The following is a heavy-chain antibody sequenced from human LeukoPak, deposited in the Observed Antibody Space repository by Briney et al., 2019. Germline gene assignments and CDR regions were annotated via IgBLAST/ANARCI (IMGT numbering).Heavy chain of an antibody. J-gene: IGHJ5*02. CDR1: GGSISSGSYY. D-gene: IGHD5-12*01. V-gene: IGHV4-61*01. CDR2: IYYSGST. CDR3: ARDQDIVATGWFDP. Sequence: SQTLSLTCTVSGGSISSGSYYWSWIRQPPGKGLEWIGYIYYSGSTNYNPSLKSRVTISVDTSKNQFSLKLSSVTAADTAVYYCARDQDIVATGWFDPWGQGTLVTVSS.